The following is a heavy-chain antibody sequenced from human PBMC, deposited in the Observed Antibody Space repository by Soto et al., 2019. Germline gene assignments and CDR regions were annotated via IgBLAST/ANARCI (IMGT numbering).Heavy chain of an antibody. J-gene: IGHJ6*03. CDR2: MNPNSGNT. CDR3: ARVATIFGVVTSPYYYYYYMDV. V-gene: IGHV1-8*01. D-gene: IGHD3-3*01. CDR1: EYIFTSYD. Sequence: ASVKVSCKASEYIFTSYDINWVTQDTGQGLGRMGWMNPNSGNTGYAQKFQGRVTMTRNTSISTAYMELSSLRSEDTAVYYCARVATIFGVVTSPYYYYYYMDVWGKGTTVTVSS.